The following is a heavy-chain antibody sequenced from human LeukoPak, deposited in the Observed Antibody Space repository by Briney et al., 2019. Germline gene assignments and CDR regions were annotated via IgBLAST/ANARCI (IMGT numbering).Heavy chain of an antibody. CDR2: VNPSGGST. V-gene: IGHV1-46*01. CDR3: ASARSTTWWKQVSIWFDP. J-gene: IGHJ5*02. CDR1: GYTFTSYY. D-gene: IGHD5-18*01. Sequence: GASVKVSCKASGYTFTSYYMHWVRQAPGQGLEWMGIVNPSGGSTSYAQKFQGRVTITRDTSASTAYMELSSLRADDTAVYYCASARSTTWWKQVSIWFDPWGQGTLVTVSS.